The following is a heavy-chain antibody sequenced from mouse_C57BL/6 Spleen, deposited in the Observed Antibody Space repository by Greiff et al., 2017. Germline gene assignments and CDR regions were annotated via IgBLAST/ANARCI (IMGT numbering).Heavy chain of an antibody. CDR1: GFNIKNTY. J-gene: IGHJ2*01. CDR3: ARLDYYGSSLYYFDY. CDR2: IDPANGNT. D-gene: IGHD1-1*01. Sequence: VQLKQSVAELVRPGASVKLSCTASGFNIKNTYMHWVKQRPEQGLEWIGRIDPANGNTKYAPKFQGKATITADTYSNTAYLQLSSLTSEDTAIYYCARLDYYGSSLYYFDYWGQGTTLTVSS. V-gene: IGHV14-3*01.